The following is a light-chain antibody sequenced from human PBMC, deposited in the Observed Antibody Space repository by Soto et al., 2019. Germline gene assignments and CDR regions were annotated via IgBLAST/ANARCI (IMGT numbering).Light chain of an antibody. CDR1: SSDVGPYNY. V-gene: IGLV2-14*01. J-gene: IGLJ3*02. CDR2: EVT. CDR3: SSYTTSSTLV. Sequence: QSVLTQPASVSGSPGQSITISCTGTSSDVGPYNYVSWYQHHPGKAPKLLNYEVTKRPSGVSNRFSGSKSGNTASLTISGLQAEDEADYYCSSYTTSSTLVFGGGTKLTVL.